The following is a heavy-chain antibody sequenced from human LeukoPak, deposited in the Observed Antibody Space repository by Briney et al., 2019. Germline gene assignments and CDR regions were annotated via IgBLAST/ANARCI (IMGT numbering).Heavy chain of an antibody. V-gene: IGHV3-30*18. J-gene: IGHJ5*02. Sequence: GRSLRLSCAASGFTFSSYGMHWVRQAPGKGLEWVAVISYDGSNKYYADSVKGRFTISRDNSKNTLYLQMNSLRAEDTAVYYCAKVAAAPIPQGWFDPWGQGTLVTVSS. CDR2: ISYDGSNK. CDR1: GFTFSSYG. D-gene: IGHD6-13*01. CDR3: AKVAAAPIPQGWFDP.